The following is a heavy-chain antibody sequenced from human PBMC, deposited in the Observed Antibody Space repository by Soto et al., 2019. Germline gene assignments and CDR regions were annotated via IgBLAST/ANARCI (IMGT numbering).Heavy chain of an antibody. CDR1: GFTFSSSW. V-gene: IGHV3-7*05. CDR3: ARYHLLLSACFDY. D-gene: IGHD2-2*01. J-gene: IGHJ4*02. Sequence: ESGGGLVQPGGSLRLSCAASGFTFSSSWLSWVRQAPGKGLEWVANIKQDGSEKYYVDPVKGRFTISRDNAKNSLYLQMNSLRAEDAAVYYCARYHLLLSACFDYWGQGTPVTVSS. CDR2: IKQDGSEK.